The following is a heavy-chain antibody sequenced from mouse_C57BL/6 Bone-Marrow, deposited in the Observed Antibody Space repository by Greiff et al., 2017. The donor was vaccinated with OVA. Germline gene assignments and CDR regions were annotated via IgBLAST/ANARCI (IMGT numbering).Heavy chain of an antibody. CDR1: GYTFTSYW. J-gene: IGHJ2*01. CDR2: IDPSDSSP. D-gene: IGHD1-1*01. CDR3: ASPYYGSSYDCDD. Sequence: VKLQQPGAELVRPGTSVKLSCKASGYTFTSYWMHWVKQRPGQGLEWIGVIDPSDSSPPSTQTFPGTATLTVDTSSSKAYMQLSSLTSEDAAVYDCASPYYGSSYDCDDWGKGTTLTVSS. V-gene: IGHV1-59*01.